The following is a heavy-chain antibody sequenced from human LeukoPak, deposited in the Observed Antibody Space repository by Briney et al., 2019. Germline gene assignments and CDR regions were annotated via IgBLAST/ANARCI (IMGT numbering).Heavy chain of an antibody. CDR2: IWFDGSVK. J-gene: IGHJ4*02. Sequence: GGSLRLSCAASGFTFNTFGMHWVRQAPGQGLEWVAAIWFDGSVKHYSDAVKGRFTISRDNYLNTLYLQMNSLRVEDTATYYCAKDTAVQFLEPAFWGQGTLVTVSS. CDR1: GFTFNTFG. V-gene: IGHV3-33*06. D-gene: IGHD3-3*01. CDR3: AKDTAVQFLEPAF.